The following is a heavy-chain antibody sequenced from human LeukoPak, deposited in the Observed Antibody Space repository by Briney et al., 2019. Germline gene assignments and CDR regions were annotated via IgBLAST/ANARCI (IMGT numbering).Heavy chain of an antibody. CDR1: GFTVSSNY. CDR2: IYSGGST. Sequence: GGSLRLSCAASGFTVSSNYMSWVRQAPGKGLEWVSVIYSGGSTYYADSVKGRFTISRDNSKNTLYLQMNSLRAEDTAVYYCARTLPITTLFDYWGQGTLVTVSS. D-gene: IGHD3-10*02. CDR3: ARTLPITTLFDY. J-gene: IGHJ4*02. V-gene: IGHV3-66*01.